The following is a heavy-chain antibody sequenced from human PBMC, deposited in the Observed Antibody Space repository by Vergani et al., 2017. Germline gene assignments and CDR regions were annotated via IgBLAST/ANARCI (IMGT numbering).Heavy chain of an antibody. CDR3: AKDYDSSGPDY. V-gene: IGHV3-30*18. D-gene: IGHD3-22*01. CDR2: ISYDGSNT. CDR1: GFTFSSYG. Sequence: QVQLVESGGGVVQPGRSLRLSCAASGFTFSSYGIHWVRQAPGKGLEWVAVISYDGSNTYYADSVKGRFTISRTNSKNTLYLQMNSLRAEDTAVYYCAKDYDSSGPDYWGQGTLVTVSS. J-gene: IGHJ4*02.